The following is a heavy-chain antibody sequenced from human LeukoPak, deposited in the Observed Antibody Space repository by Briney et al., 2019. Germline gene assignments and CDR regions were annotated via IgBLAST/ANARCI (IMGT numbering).Heavy chain of an antibody. CDR2: IYSGGST. V-gene: IGHV3-66*02. Sequence: PGGSLSLSCAASGFTFSSNYMSWVRQAPGKGLEWVSVIYSGGSTYYADSVKGRFTISRDNSKNTLYLQMNSLRAEDTAVYYCARGAEDVGATLDYWGQGTLVTVSS. J-gene: IGHJ4*02. CDR1: GFTFSSNY. CDR3: ARGAEDVGATLDY. D-gene: IGHD1-26*01.